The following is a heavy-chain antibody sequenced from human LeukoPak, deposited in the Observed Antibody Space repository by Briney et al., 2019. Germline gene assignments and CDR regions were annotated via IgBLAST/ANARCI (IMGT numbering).Heavy chain of an antibody. CDR3: ARTSHYVDIAATIPYGIYYFDY. CDR2: INPNSDGT. J-gene: IGHJ4*02. Sequence: ASVKVSCKASGYTFTGYYMHWVRQAPGQGLEWMGWINPNSDGTNYAQNFQGRVTMTRDTSISTAYMELSRLRSDDTAVYYCARTSHYVDIAATIPYGIYYFDYWGQGTLVTVSS. D-gene: IGHD5-12*01. V-gene: IGHV1-2*02. CDR1: GYTFTGYY.